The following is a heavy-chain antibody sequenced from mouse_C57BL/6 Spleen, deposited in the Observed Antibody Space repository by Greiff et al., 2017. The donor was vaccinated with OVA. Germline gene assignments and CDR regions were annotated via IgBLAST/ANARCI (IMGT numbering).Heavy chain of an antibody. CDR1: GFSLTSYG. CDR3: AKKVYSNSYYLDY. V-gene: IGHV2-5*01. CDR2: IWRGGST. J-gene: IGHJ2*01. Sequence: QVQLQQSGPGLVQPSQSLSITCTVSGFSLTSYGVHWVRQSPGKGLEWLGVIWRGGSTDYNAAFMSRLSITKDNSKSQVFFKMNSLQADDTAIYYCAKKVYSNSYYLDYWGQGTTLTVSS. D-gene: IGHD2-5*01.